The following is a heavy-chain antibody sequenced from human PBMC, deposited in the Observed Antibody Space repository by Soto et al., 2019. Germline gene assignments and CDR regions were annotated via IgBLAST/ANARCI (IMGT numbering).Heavy chain of an antibody. CDR2: ITGGNT. V-gene: IGHV3-23*01. CDR1: GFTFATYG. D-gene: IGHD3-3*01. J-gene: IGHJ4*02. Sequence: GGSLRLSCAASGFTFATYGMGWVRQAPGKGLEWVSTITGGNTYYSASVKGRFTISRDNYKYTLYLQMSSLRAEDTALYYCAKVKESGGYDSDFDSWGQGTLVTAPQ. CDR3: AKVKESGGYDSDFDS.